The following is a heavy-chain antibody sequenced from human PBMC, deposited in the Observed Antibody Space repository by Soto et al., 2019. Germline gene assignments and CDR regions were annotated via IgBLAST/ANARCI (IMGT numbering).Heavy chain of an antibody. CDR2: IYWDDDK. Sequence: QITLKESGPTLVKPTQTLALTCTFSGFSLSTSGVGVGWIRQAPGKALEWLAVIYWDDDKRYRPSLKSRLTIIKDTSKNQVVLIMTNMDPVDTATYYCAHALRRRDCSGGRCYSVDYWGQGTLVTVSS. J-gene: IGHJ4*02. V-gene: IGHV2-5*02. CDR3: AHALRRRDCSGGRCYSVDY. CDR1: GFSLSTSGVG. D-gene: IGHD2-15*01.